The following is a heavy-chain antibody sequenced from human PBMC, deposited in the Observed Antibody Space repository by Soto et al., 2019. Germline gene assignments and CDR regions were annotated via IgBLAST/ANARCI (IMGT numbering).Heavy chain of an antibody. Sequence: GESLKISCKSAGYNLYSYWIGWVRQMPGKGLEWMGIIYPGDSDTRYSPSFQGHVTISADKSLSTAYLQWSSVKASDTAIYYCTRVLYASAWYGIDYWGQGTVVTVSS. CDR3: TRVLYASAWYGIDY. J-gene: IGHJ4*02. CDR1: GYNLYSYW. CDR2: IYPGDSDT. V-gene: IGHV5-51*01. D-gene: IGHD6-19*01.